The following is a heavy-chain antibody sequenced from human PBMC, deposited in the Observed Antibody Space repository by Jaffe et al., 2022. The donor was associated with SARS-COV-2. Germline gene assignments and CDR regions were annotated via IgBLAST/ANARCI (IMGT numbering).Heavy chain of an antibody. D-gene: IGHD3-9*01. CDR1: GFTFSSYA. Sequence: QVQLVESGGGVVQPGRSLRLSCAASGFTFSSYAMHWVRQAPGKGLEWVAVISYDGSNKYYADSVKGRFTISRDNSKNTLYLQMNSLRAEDTAVYYCARDHYDILTGYYPLPYYYYYYMDVWGKGTTVTVSS. J-gene: IGHJ6*03. CDR3: ARDHYDILTGYYPLPYYYYYYMDV. V-gene: IGHV3-30*04. CDR2: ISYDGSNK.